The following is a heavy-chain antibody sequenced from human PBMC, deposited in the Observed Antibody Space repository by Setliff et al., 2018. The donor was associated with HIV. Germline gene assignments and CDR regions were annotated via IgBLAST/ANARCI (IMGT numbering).Heavy chain of an antibody. D-gene: IGHD3-3*01. J-gene: IGHJ4*02. CDR1: GFTFRSFD. CDR2: IGTLSDT. V-gene: IGHV3-13*01. Sequence: GGSLRLSCAASGFTFRSFDMHWVRQAPGKGLEWVSCIGTLSDTYYPNSVKGRFTISRDNAKNTLFLQMNSLRPEDTAVYYCARVRLYNTALDYWGQGTLVTVSS. CDR3: ARVRLYNTALDY.